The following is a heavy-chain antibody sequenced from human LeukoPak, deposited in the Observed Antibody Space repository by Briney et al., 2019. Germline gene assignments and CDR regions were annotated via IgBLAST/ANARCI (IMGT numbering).Heavy chain of an antibody. CDR3: ARHYGSGSYYRYGMDV. Sequence: SETLSLTCTVSGDSISSFYWSWIRQPPGKGLEWIGFIFYSGSTNYNPSLESRVTISLGTSKNQFSLKLSSVTAADTAMYYCARHYGSGSYYRYGMDVWGQGTTVTVSS. J-gene: IGHJ6*02. CDR2: IFYSGST. D-gene: IGHD3-10*01. CDR1: GDSISSFY. V-gene: IGHV4-59*08.